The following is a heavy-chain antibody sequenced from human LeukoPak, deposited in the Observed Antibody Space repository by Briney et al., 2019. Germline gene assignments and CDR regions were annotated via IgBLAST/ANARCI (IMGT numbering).Heavy chain of an antibody. V-gene: IGHV4-34*01. CDR2: INHSGST. CDR1: GGSFSGYY. Sequence: SETLSLTCAVYGGSFSGYYWSWIRQPPGKGLEWIGEINHSGSTNYNPSLKSRVTISVDTSKNQFSLKLSSVTAADTAVYYCASRFGVVPFDYWGQGTLVTVSS. CDR3: ASRFGVVPFDY. J-gene: IGHJ4*02. D-gene: IGHD3-3*01.